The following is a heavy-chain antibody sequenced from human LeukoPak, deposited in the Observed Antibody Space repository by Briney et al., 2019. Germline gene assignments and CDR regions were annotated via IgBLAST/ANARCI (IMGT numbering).Heavy chain of an antibody. D-gene: IGHD2-15*01. CDR1: GDSISSNY. CDR3: ARGVDCSDFAFDI. CDR2: GST. V-gene: IGHV4-59*01. Sequence: SETLSLTCTVSGDSISSNYWSWIRQPPRKGLEWIGGSTNHNPSLKSRVTISVDTSKNQFSLKLSSVTAADTAVYYCARGVDCSDFAFDIWGQGTMVTVSP. J-gene: IGHJ3*02.